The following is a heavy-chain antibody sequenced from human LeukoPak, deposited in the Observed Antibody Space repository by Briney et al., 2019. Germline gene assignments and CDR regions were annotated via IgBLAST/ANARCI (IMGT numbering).Heavy chain of an antibody. J-gene: IGHJ4*02. V-gene: IGHV1-2*02. CDR2: MNPNSGGT. CDR3: ARDLYNDYIDY. CDR1: GYTFTSYD. D-gene: IGHD1-14*01. Sequence: EASVKVSCKASGYTFTSYDINWVRQATGQGLEWMGWMNPNSGGTNYAQKFQGRVTMTRDTSISTAYMELSRLRSDDTAVYYCARDLYNDYIDYWGQGTLVTVSS.